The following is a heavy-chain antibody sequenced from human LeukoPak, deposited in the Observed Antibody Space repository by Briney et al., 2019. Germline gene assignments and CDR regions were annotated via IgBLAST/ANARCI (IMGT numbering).Heavy chain of an antibody. CDR3: ARGGCGSWTFDS. D-gene: IGHD1-26*01. J-gene: IGHJ4*02. V-gene: IGHV3-48*04. Sequence: PGGSLRLSCAASGFTFSTYSMNWVRQAPGKGLEWVSYISTSGSAIFYADSVKGRFTIFRDNAKHSLYLQMNSLRAEDTAVYYCARGGCGSWTFDSWAQGTLVTVSS. CDR1: GFTFSTYS. CDR2: ISTSGSAI.